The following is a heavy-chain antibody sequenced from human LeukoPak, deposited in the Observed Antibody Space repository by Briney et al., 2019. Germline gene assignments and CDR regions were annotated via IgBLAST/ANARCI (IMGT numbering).Heavy chain of an antibody. CDR2: IAYSGST. CDR3: VRIYCTSTSCYGDSYYGMDV. Sequence: SETLSLTCTVSGDSISSSRHSWGWIRQPPGKGLEWIGSIAYSGSTYYNPSLKPRVTMSVDTSENQFSLKLSSVTAADSTVYYCVRIYCTSTSCYGDSYYGMDVWGQGTTVTVSS. V-gene: IGHV4-39*01. D-gene: IGHD2-2*01. J-gene: IGHJ6*02. CDR1: GDSISSSRHS.